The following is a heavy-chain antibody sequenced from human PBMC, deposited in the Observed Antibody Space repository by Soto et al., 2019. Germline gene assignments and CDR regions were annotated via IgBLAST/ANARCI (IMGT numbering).Heavy chain of an antibody. J-gene: IGHJ5*02. CDR2: INPSGGST. CDR3: ARDSSPGYNWCEP. V-gene: IGHV1-46*01. Sequence: GSVSVSCKASRYTFTSYYMHWVRQAPGQGLEWMGIINPSGGSTSYAQKFQGRVTMTRDTSTSTVYMELSSLRSEDTAVYYCARDSSPGYNWCEPWGKRNMATVSS. D-gene: IGHD6-13*01. CDR1: RYTFTSYY.